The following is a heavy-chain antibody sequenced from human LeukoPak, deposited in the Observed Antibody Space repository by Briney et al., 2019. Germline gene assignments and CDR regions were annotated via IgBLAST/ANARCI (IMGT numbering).Heavy chain of an antibody. J-gene: IGHJ3*02. Sequence: PSETLSLTCTVSGGSNSRNSYYWSWIRQPPGKGLEWIGEINHSGSTNYNPSLKSRVTISVDTSKNQFSLKLSSVTAADTAVYYCAREENRWGWSNIVVVPAALRAFDIWGQGTMVTVSS. V-gene: IGHV4-39*07. CDR2: INHSGST. CDR1: GGSNSRNSYY. D-gene: IGHD2-2*01. CDR3: AREENRWGWSNIVVVPAALRAFDI.